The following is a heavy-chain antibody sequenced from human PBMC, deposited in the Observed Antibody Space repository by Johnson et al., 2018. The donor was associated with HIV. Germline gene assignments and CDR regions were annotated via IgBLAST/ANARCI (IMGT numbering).Heavy chain of an antibody. V-gene: IGHV3-30-3*02. J-gene: IGHJ3*02. Sequence: QVQLVESGGGLVQPGGSLRLSCVASGFTFSSYAMHWVRQAPGKGLEWVAVISYDGSNKYYADSVKGRFTISRDNSKNTLYLQMNSLRSEDTAVYYCAKPPSMGADAFDIWGQGTMVTVSS. CDR2: ISYDGSNK. CDR3: AKPPSMGADAFDI. D-gene: IGHD3-16*01. CDR1: GFTFSSYA.